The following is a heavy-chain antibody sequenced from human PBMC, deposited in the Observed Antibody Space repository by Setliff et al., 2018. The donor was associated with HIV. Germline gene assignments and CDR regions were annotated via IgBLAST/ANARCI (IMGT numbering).Heavy chain of an antibody. D-gene: IGHD7-27*01. CDR1: GGSIGSTDYY. CDR2: IDYSGNT. J-gene: IGHJ4*02. V-gene: IGHV4-39*07. CDR3: ARQVGNKVLFDS. Sequence: SETLSLTCTVSGGSIGSTDYYWGWIRQPPGKGLEWIGTIDYSGNTYYNPSLKSRVTISVDTSKNQLSLKLSSVTAADTAVYYCARQVGNKVLFDSWGQGTLVTV.